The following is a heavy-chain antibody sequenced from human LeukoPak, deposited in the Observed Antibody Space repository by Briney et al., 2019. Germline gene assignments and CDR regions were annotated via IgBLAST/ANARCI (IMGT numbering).Heavy chain of an antibody. J-gene: IGHJ4*02. CDR2: ISDSGGST. CDR3: AKAEGITMIVVVITPFDY. CDR1: GFTLSSYA. V-gene: IGHV3-23*01. D-gene: IGHD3-22*01. Sequence: GGSLRLSCAASGFTLSSYAMSWVRQAPGKGLEWVSAISDSGGSTYYADSVKGRFTISRDNSKNTLYLQMNSLRAEDTAIYYCAKAEGITMIVVVITPFDYWGQGTLVTVSS.